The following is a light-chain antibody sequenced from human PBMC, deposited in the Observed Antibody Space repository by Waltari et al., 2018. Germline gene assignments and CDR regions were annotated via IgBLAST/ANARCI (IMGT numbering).Light chain of an antibody. Sequence: SSELTQDPAVSVALGQPVRITCQGDSPTTYAPNWYQQRPGQAPILVIFSVDDRPSGIPDRFSGSLSGDTASLTITGTQAEDEADYYCNSRDPTTNAVVFGGGTRLTVL. V-gene: IGLV3-19*01. CDR2: SVD. CDR1: SPTTYA. J-gene: IGLJ2*01. CDR3: NSRDPTTNAVV.